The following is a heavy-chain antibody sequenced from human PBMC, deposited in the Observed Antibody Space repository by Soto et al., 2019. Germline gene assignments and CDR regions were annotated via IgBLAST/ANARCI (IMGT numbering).Heavy chain of an antibody. CDR2: ISAYNGNT. CDR1: GYTFTSYG. Sequence: ASVKVSCKASGYTFTSYGISWVRQAPGQGLEWMGWISAYNGNTNYAQKLQGRVTMTTDTSTSTAYMELRSLRSDDTAVYYCARDLRAAAVLNTIDYMDVWGKGTTVTVSS. CDR3: ARDLRAAAVLNTIDYMDV. J-gene: IGHJ6*03. D-gene: IGHD6-13*01. V-gene: IGHV1-18*01.